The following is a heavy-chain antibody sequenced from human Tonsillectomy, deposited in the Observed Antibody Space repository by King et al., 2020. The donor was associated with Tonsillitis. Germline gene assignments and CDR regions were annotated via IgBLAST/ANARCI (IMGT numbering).Heavy chain of an antibody. J-gene: IGHJ4*02. CDR1: GGSISSSNYY. CDR2: IYYSGST. CDR3: ASQLWFGHDIRFDY. D-gene: IGHD5-18*01. V-gene: IGHV4-39*07. Sequence: LQLQESGPGLVKPSETLSLTCTVSGGSISSSNYYWAWIRQPPGKGLEWIGTIYYSGSTYYNPSLKSRVTISLDTSKNQFSVKLSSVTAADTAVYYCASQLWFGHDIRFDYWGQGTLVTVSS.